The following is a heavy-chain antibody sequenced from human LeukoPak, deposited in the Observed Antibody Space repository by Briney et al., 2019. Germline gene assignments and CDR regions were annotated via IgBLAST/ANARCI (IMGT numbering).Heavy chain of an antibody. CDR3: ARDSRPDILTGYYPACGDY. V-gene: IGHV3-30*02. Sequence: GGSLRLSCASSGFTFSSYGMHWVRQAPGKGLEWLAFIRYDGSNKYYADSVKGRFTISRDNAKNSLYLQMNSLRAEDTALYYCARDSRPDILTGYYPACGDYWGQGTLVTVSS. CDR2: IRYDGSNK. D-gene: IGHD3-9*01. CDR1: GFTFSSYG. J-gene: IGHJ4*02.